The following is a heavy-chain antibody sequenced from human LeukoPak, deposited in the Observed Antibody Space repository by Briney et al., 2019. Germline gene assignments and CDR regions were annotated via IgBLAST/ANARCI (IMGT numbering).Heavy chain of an antibody. V-gene: IGHV3-23*01. Sequence: SGGSLRLSCAASGFTFSSYAMSWVRQAPGKGLEWVSAITGSGDSTYYTDSVKGRSTISRDNSKNTLYLQMNSLRAEDTAVYYCAKEVVAAPRWFDPWGQGTLVTVSS. D-gene: IGHD2-15*01. CDR1: GFTFSSYA. J-gene: IGHJ5*02. CDR3: AKEVVAAPRWFDP. CDR2: ITGSGDST.